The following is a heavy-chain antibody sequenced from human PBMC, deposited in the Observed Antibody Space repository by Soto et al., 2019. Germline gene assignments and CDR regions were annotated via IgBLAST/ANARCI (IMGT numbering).Heavy chain of an antibody. Sequence: SETLSLTCTVSGGSISSSSYYWSWIRQPPGKGLEWIANIHYSGTTNYNPSLASRVTLSVDTPKNQFSLKMTSVTAADRAMYFCARYNSYAIDYWGRGTLVTVSS. J-gene: IGHJ4*02. D-gene: IGHD2-8*01. V-gene: IGHV4-61*01. CDR2: IHYSGTT. CDR3: ARYNSYAIDY. CDR1: GGSISSSSYY.